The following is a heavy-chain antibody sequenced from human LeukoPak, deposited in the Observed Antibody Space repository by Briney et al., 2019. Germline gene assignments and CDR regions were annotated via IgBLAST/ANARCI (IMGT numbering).Heavy chain of an antibody. D-gene: IGHD3-10*01. Sequence: PSETLSLTCTVSGGSISGYYWTWIRQPSGKGLEWIGFIYEGGSPDYNPSLKSRVTISVDTSKNQFSLNLRYVTAADAAMYYCARASGGDGSGSLWGRGTLVTVSS. CDR2: IYEGGSP. J-gene: IGHJ4*02. CDR1: GGSISGYY. CDR3: ARASGGDGSGSL. V-gene: IGHV4-59*01.